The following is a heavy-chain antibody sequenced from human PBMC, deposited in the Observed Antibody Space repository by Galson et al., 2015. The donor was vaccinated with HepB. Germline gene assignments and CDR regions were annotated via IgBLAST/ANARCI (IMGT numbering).Heavy chain of an antibody. CDR3: ARDYDFLPGGMDS. D-gene: IGHD3-3*01. V-gene: IGHV3-21*06. CDR2: ISSSSISI. Sequence: SLRLSCAASGFTFRRYDMNWVRQAPGKGLEWVASISSSSISIHYGDSVRGRFTISRDNARNYLILQMDSLRVDDTAIYYCARDYDFLPGGMDSWGPGTVVTVSS. J-gene: IGHJ4*02. CDR1: GFTFRRYD.